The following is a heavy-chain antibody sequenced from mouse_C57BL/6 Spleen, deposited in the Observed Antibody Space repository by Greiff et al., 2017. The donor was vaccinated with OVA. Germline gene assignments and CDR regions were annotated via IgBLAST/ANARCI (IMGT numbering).Heavy chain of an antibody. Sequence: EVMLVESGGGLVQPGGSLSLSCAASGFTFTDYYMSWVRQPPGKALEWLGFIRNKANGYTTEYSASVKGRFTISRDNSQSILYLQMNALRAEDSAIYYCARYSWVYAMDYWGQGTSVTVSS. V-gene: IGHV7-3*01. CDR3: ARYSWVYAMDY. CDR2: IRNKANGYTT. J-gene: IGHJ4*01. CDR1: GFTFTDYY. D-gene: IGHD4-1*01.